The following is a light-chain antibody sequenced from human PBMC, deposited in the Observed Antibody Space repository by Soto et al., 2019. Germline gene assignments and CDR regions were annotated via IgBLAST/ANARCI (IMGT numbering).Light chain of an antibody. CDR3: GTWDSSLTTYV. Sequence: QSVLAQPPSVPAAPGQKVTISCSGSSSDIGRNYVSWYQHLPGTAPKLLIYENNKRPSGIPDRLSGSKSGSSATLGITGLQTGDEADYYCGTWDSSLTTYVFGPGTKVTVL. V-gene: IGLV1-51*02. CDR2: ENN. J-gene: IGLJ1*01. CDR1: SSDIGRNY.